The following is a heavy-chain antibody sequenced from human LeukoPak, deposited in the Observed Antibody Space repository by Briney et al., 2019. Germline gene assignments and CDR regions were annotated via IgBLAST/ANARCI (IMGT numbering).Heavy chain of an antibody. Sequence: SQTLSLTCAVSGGSISSGGYSWSWIRQPPGKGLEWIGYIYHSGSTYYNPSLKSRVTISVDRSKNQFSLKLSSVTVADTAVYYCARGFGKGGAAFDIWGQGTMVTVSS. CDR1: GGSISSGGYS. V-gene: IGHV4-30-2*01. CDR3: ARGFGKGGAAFDI. J-gene: IGHJ3*02. D-gene: IGHD2-15*01. CDR2: IYHSGST.